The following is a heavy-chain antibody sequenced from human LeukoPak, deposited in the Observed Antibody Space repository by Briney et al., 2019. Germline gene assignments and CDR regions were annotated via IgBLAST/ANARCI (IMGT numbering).Heavy chain of an antibody. Sequence: GGSLRLSCAASGFTFSSYDMHWVRQAPGKGLEYVSAISSNGGSTYYANSVKGRFTISRDNSKNTLYLQMGSLRAEDMAVYYCARDSGRRGSGSSTPGYYFDYWGQGTLVTVSS. CDR3: ARDSGRRGSGSSTPGYYFDY. CDR1: GFTFSSYD. D-gene: IGHD3-10*01. CDR2: ISSNGGST. J-gene: IGHJ4*02. V-gene: IGHV3-64*01.